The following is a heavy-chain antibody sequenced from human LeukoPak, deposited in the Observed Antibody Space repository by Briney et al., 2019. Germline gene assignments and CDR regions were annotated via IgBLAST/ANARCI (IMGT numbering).Heavy chain of an antibody. CDR2: ISGSGGST. J-gene: IGHJ5*02. CDR3: AKDRGSSWYPGWFDP. Sequence: PGGSLRLSCAASGFTFSSYAMSWVRQAPRKGLEWFSAISGSGGSTYYADSVKGRFTISRDNSKNTLYLQMNSLRAEDTAVYYCAKDRGSSWYPGWFDPWGQGTLVTVSS. CDR1: GFTFSSYA. D-gene: IGHD6-13*01. V-gene: IGHV3-23*01.